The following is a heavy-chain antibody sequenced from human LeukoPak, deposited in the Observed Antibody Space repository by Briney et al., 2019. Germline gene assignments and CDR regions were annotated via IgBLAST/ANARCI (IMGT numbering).Heavy chain of an antibody. CDR1: GFTFSSYG. CDR3: ARQTAMAKYYYYGMDV. D-gene: IGHD5-18*01. Sequence: GGSLRLSCAASGFTFSSYGMHWVRQAPGKGLEWVSGISWNGSRTGHADSVKGRFTISRDNAKNSLYLQMNSLRAEDTALYYCARQTAMAKYYYYGMDVWGQGTTVTVSS. J-gene: IGHJ6*02. V-gene: IGHV3-20*04. CDR2: ISWNGSRT.